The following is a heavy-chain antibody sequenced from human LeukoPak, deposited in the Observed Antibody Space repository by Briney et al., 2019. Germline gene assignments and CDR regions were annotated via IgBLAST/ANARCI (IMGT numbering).Heavy chain of an antibody. CDR3: ARGGYSYGYGPYYYYMDV. D-gene: IGHD5-18*01. Sequence: SETLSPTCTVSGGSISSYYWSWIRQPPGKGLEWIGYIYYSGSTNYNPSLKSRVTISVDTSKNQFSLKLSSVTAADTAVYYCARGGYSYGYGPYYYYMDVWGKGTTVTVSS. V-gene: IGHV4-59*01. CDR1: GGSISSYY. J-gene: IGHJ6*03. CDR2: IYYSGST.